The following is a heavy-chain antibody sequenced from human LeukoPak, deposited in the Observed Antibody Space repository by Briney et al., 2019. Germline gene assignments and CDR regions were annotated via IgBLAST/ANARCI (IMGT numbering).Heavy chain of an antibody. CDR3: ARSDWSNWFDP. CDR1: GFTFSSSA. D-gene: IGHD3-9*01. Sequence: GSLRLSCAASGFTFSSSAMSWVRQPPGKGLEWIGRIYISGSTNYNPSLKSRVTMSVDTSKNQFSLKLSSVTAADTAVYYCARSDWSNWFDPWGQGTLVTVSS. V-gene: IGHV4-4*07. CDR2: IYISGST. J-gene: IGHJ5*02.